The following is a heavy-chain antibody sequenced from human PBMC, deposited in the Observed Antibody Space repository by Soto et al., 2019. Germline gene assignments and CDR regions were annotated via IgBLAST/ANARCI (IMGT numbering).Heavy chain of an antibody. V-gene: IGHV3-33*01. CDR1: GFTFSSYG. Sequence: LSLSCAASGFTFSSYGMHWVRQAPGKGLEWVAVIWYDGSNKYYADSVKGRFTISRDNSKNTLYLQMNSLRAEDTAVYYCARDVTYYYDSSGYQGPYYYYYYGMDVWGQGTTVTVSS. CDR2: IWYDGSNK. CDR3: ARDVTYYYDSSGYQGPYYYYYYGMDV. D-gene: IGHD3-22*01. J-gene: IGHJ6*02.